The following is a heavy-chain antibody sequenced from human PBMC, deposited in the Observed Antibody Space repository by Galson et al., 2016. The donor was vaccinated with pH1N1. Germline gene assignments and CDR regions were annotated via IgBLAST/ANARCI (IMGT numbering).Heavy chain of an antibody. CDR3: GRIIRYSSGLDP. CDR2: INPENGDT. CDR1: GYTFTGHY. J-gene: IGHJ5*02. V-gene: IGHV1-2*02. Sequence: SVKVSCKASGYTFTGHYMHWVRQAPRRGLEWMGWINPENGDTKYAQKFQDRVTMTRDTSNSTAYMEVNRLTSDDTAVYYCGRIIRYSSGLDPWGQGTLVTVSS. D-gene: IGHD2-21*01.